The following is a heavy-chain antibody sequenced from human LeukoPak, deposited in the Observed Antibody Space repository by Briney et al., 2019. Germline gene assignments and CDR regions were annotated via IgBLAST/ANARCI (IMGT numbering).Heavy chain of an antibody. Sequence: PSETLSLTCTVSGGSISSYYWSWIRQPAGKGLEGIGRIYTSGVTNYSPSLKSRVTISVDKSKNQFSLNLSSVTAADTAVYYCAGLGYCTNGVCWGNWFDPWGQGTLVTVSS. CDR3: AGLGYCTNGVCWGNWFDP. CDR1: GGSISSYY. J-gene: IGHJ5*02. D-gene: IGHD2-8*01. CDR2: IYTSGVT. V-gene: IGHV4-4*07.